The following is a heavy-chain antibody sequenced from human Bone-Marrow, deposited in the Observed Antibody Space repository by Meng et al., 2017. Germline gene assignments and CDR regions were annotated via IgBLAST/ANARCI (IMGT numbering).Heavy chain of an antibody. J-gene: IGHJ4*02. D-gene: IGHD3-22*01. CDR1: GFMFSNAW. Sequence: ECWWESGNSGRFLRPSCAYAGFMFSNAWMSWIRQAAGKGLEWVGRIKSKTDGGTTDYAAPVKVRLTISRDDSKNTLYLQMNSLKTEDTAVYYCTTDIYYDSSLWGQGTLVTVSS. CDR3: TTDIYYDSSL. CDR2: IKSKTDGGTT. V-gene: IGHV3-15*01.